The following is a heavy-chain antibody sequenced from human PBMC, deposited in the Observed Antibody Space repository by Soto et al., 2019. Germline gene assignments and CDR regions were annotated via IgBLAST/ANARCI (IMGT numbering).Heavy chain of an antibody. CDR3: ARAPGSSGSYYYYYGMDV. Sequence: QVQLVQSGAEVKKPRSSVKVSCKASGGTFSSYAISWVRQAPGQGLEWMGGIIPIFGTANYAQKFQGRVTITADKSTSTAYMELSSLRSEDTAVYYCARAPGSSGSYYYYYGMDVWGQGTTVTVSS. J-gene: IGHJ6*02. D-gene: IGHD3-10*01. V-gene: IGHV1-69*06. CDR2: IIPIFGTA. CDR1: GGTFSSYA.